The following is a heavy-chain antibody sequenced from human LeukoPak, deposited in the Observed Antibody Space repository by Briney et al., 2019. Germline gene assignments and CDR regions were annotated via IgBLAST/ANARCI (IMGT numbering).Heavy chain of an antibody. CDR3: ARHRFKSYYYDSSGSGAFDI. D-gene: IGHD3-22*01. CDR1: GGSISSYY. J-gene: IGHJ3*02. CDR2: IYTSGST. Sequence: SETLSLTCTVSGGSISSYYWSWIRQPAGKGLEWIGRIYTSGSTNYNPSLKSRVTMSVDTSKNQFSLKLSSVTAADTAVYYCARHRFKSYYYDSSGSGAFDIWGQGTMVTVSS. V-gene: IGHV4-4*07.